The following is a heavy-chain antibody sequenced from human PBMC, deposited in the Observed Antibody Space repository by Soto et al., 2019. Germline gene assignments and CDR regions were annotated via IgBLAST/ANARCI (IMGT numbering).Heavy chain of an antibody. CDR2: ISAYNGNT. V-gene: IGHV1-18*01. CDR3: ARDRRPPLYAFWSGSHYDY. D-gene: IGHD3-3*01. Sequence: ASVKVSCKASGYTFTSYGISWVRQAPGQGLEWMGWISAYNGNTNYAQKLQGRVTMTTDTSTSTAYMELRSLRSDDTAVYYCARDRRPPLYAFWSGSHYDYWGQGTLVTVS. J-gene: IGHJ4*02. CDR1: GYTFTSYG.